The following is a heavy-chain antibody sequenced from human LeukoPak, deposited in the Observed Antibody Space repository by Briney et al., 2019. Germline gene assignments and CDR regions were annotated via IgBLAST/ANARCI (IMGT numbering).Heavy chain of an antibody. CDR1: EFSVGSNY. J-gene: IGHJ6*03. V-gene: IGHV3-66*01. CDR2: IYSGGST. CDR3: ARVPYYYYYMDV. Sequence: GGSLRLSCAASEFSVGSNYMTWVRQAPGKGLEWVSLIYSGGSTYYADSVKGRFTISRDNAKNSLYLQMNSLRAEDTAVYYCARVPYYYYYMDVWGKGTTVTVSS.